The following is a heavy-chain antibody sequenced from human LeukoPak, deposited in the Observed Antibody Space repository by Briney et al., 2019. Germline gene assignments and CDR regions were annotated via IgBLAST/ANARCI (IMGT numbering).Heavy chain of an antibody. CDR1: GFIFSIYA. Sequence: GGSLRLSCAASGFIFSIYAMNWVRQAPGKGLEWVSVISGSGGGIYYADSVKGRVTISRDNSKNTLYLQMNNLRAEDTAIYYCAKGPRIDYWGQGTLVTVSS. V-gene: IGHV3-23*01. CDR2: ISGSGGGI. J-gene: IGHJ4*02. CDR3: AKGPRIDY.